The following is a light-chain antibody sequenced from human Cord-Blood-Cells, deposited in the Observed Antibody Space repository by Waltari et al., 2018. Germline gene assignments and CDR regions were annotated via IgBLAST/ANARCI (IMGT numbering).Light chain of an antibody. J-gene: IGLJ1*01. CDR3: SSYTSSSTLV. Sequence: QSALTHPASVSGSPGQSITIACTGTSSDVGGYNSVSWYQQHPGKAPKLMIYEVSNRPSGVSNRFSGSKSGNTASLTISGLQAEDEADYYCSSYTSSSTLVFGTGTKVTVL. CDR2: EVS. V-gene: IGLV2-14*01. CDR1: SSDVGGYNS.